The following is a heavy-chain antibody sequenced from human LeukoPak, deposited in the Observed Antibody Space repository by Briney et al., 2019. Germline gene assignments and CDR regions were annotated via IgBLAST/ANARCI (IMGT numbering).Heavy chain of an antibody. Sequence: PSETLSLTCTVSGDSVSSHYWSWFRQPPGEGLEWIGYIFYSGGTNYNPSLKSRLTISKDTSKNRFSLRLNSVTAADTAVYYCARGGVYDYGRIDSWGQGTLVTVSS. V-gene: IGHV4-59*02. CDR1: GDSVSSHY. D-gene: IGHD4/OR15-4a*01. CDR3: ARGGVYDYGRIDS. J-gene: IGHJ4*02. CDR2: IFYSGGT.